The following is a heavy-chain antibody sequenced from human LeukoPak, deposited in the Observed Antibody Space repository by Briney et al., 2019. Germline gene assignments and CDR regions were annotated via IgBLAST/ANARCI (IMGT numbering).Heavy chain of an antibody. Sequence: PGGSLRLSCAASGFTFSDYYMNWLRQAPGRGLEWVSYISNSGSAKYYADAVKGRFTISRDNAKNSVYLEVNSLRAEDTAVYYCASDSSGYLGPWGQGTLVTVSS. D-gene: IGHD3-22*01. CDR1: GFTFSDYY. CDR2: ISNSGSAK. V-gene: IGHV3-11*01. CDR3: ASDSSGYLGP. J-gene: IGHJ5*02.